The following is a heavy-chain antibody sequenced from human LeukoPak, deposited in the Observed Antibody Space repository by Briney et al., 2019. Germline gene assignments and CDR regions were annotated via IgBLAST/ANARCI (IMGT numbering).Heavy chain of an antibody. D-gene: IGHD3-16*02. CDR2: INPNSGGT. CDR3: ARVRMITFGGVIVIRPDAFDI. V-gene: IGHV1-2*02. Sequence: ASVKVSCKASGYTFTGYYMHWVRQAPGQGLERMGWINPNSGGTNYAQKFQGRVTMTRDTSISTAYMELSRLRSDDTAVYYCARVRMITFGGVIVIRPDAFDIWGQGTMVTVSS. J-gene: IGHJ3*02. CDR1: GYTFTGYY.